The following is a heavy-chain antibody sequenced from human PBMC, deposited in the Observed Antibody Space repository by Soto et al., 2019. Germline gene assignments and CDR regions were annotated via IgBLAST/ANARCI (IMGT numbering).Heavy chain of an antibody. Sequence: GDSLKISCKGSGYSFTSYGIGWVRQMFGKGLEWMGIIYPGDSDTRYSPSFQGQVTISADKSISTAYLQWSSLKASDTAMYYCARHGGYCSSTSCYEYYYYGMDVWGQGTTVTVSS. CDR3: ARHGGYCSSTSCYEYYYYGMDV. CDR2: IYPGDSDT. D-gene: IGHD2-2*01. V-gene: IGHV5-51*01. J-gene: IGHJ6*02. CDR1: GYSFTSYG.